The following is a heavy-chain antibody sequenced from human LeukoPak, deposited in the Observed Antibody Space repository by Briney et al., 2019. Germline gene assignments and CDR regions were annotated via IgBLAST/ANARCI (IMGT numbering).Heavy chain of an antibody. CDR2: ISSSGSTI. J-gene: IGHJ2*01. CDR1: GFTFSDYY. V-gene: IGHV3-11*04. D-gene: IGHD2-15*01. Sequence: GGSLRLSCAPSGFTFSDYYMTWIRQAPGKGLEWVSYISSSGSTIYYADSVKGRFTISRDNAKNSLYLQMNSLRVEDTAVYYCARDRVVVATTTPPYWYFDLWGRGTRVTVSS. CDR3: ARDRVVVATTTPPYWYFDL.